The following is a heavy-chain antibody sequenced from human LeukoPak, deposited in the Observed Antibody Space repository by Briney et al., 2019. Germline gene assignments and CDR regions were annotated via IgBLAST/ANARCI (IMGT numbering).Heavy chain of an antibody. CDR3: AKEVYYDILTGSSPEDY. D-gene: IGHD3-9*01. V-gene: IGHV3-23*01. CDR1: GFTFSSYA. J-gene: IGHJ4*02. Sequence: GGSLRLSCAASGFTFSSYAMSWVRQAPGKGLEWVSAIIGSGGSTYYADSVKGRFTISRDNSKNTLFLQMSSLRAEDTAVYYCAKEVYYDILTGSSPEDYRGQGTLVTVSS. CDR2: IIGSGGST.